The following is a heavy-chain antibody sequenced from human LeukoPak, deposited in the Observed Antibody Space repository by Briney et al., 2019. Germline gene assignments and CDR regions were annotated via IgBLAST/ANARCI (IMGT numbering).Heavy chain of an antibody. J-gene: IGHJ4*02. V-gene: IGHV1-18*01. CDR2: ISAYNGNT. D-gene: IGHD2-21*02. Sequence: ASVKVSCKASGYTFTSYGISWVRQAPGQGLEWMGWISAYNGNTNCAQKLQGRVTMTTDTSTSTAYMELRSLRSDDTAVYYCARDSVTYCGGDCYYAPSFDYWGQGTLVTVSS. CDR3: ARDSVTYCGGDCYYAPSFDY. CDR1: GYTFTSYG.